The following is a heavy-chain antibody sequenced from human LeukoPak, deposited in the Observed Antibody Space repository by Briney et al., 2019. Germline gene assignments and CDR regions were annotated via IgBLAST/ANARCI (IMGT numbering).Heavy chain of an antibody. J-gene: IGHJ4*02. Sequence: GGSLKISCKGFGYSFTSSWIGWVRQMPGKGLEGMGIIYPGDSDTRYSPSFQGQVTISADKSISTAYLQWSSLKASDTAMYYCARRLRDGSGWYFDYWGQGTLVTVSS. CDR1: GYSFTSSW. CDR3: ARRLRDGSGWYFDY. D-gene: IGHD6-19*01. CDR2: IYPGDSDT. V-gene: IGHV5-51*01.